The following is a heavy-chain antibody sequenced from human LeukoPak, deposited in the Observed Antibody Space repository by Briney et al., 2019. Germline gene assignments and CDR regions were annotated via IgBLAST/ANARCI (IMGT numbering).Heavy chain of an antibody. Sequence: PGGSLRLSCAASGFTFSGHGMHWVRQAPGKGLEWVAFIRHDARNKFYADYVKGRFTISRDNSDSTVSLQMNSLRDEDTSLYYCAKEDSERKPVGADSGGYYSDYWGQGTLVTVSS. J-gene: IGHJ4*02. CDR1: GFTFSGHG. V-gene: IGHV3-30*02. CDR2: IRHDARNK. D-gene: IGHD1-26*01. CDR3: AKEDSERKPVGADSGGYYSDY.